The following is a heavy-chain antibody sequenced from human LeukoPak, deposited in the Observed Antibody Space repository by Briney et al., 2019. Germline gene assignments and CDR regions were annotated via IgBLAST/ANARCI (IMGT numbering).Heavy chain of an antibody. J-gene: IGHJ4*02. V-gene: IGHV4-59*01. CDR3: ARGGYYYPFDY. Sequence: SETLSLTCTASGGSISNYYWSWIRQPPGKGLEWIGYIYYSGSTNYNPSLKSRVTISVDTSKNQFSLKLSSVTAADTAVYYCARGGYYYPFDYWGQGTLVTVSS. CDR2: IYYSGST. CDR1: GGSISNYY. D-gene: IGHD3-22*01.